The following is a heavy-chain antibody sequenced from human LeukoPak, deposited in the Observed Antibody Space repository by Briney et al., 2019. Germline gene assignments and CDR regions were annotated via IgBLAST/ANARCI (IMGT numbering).Heavy chain of an antibody. Sequence: GGSLRLPCAASGFTFSSYAMSWVRQAPGKGLEWVSAISGSGGSTYYADSVKGRFTISRDNSKNTLYLQMNSLRAEDTAVYYCAKDKMDYYGSGSSNYFDYWGQGTLVTVSS. D-gene: IGHD3-10*01. CDR1: GFTFSSYA. CDR3: AKDKMDYYGSGSSNYFDY. CDR2: ISGSGGST. V-gene: IGHV3-23*01. J-gene: IGHJ4*02.